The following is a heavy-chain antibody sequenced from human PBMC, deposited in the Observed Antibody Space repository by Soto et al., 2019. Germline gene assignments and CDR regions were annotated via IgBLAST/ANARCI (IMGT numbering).Heavy chain of an antibody. Sequence: QVQLVESGGGVVQPGRSLRLSCAASGFTFSSYGMHWVRQAPGKGLEWVAVIWYDGSNKYYADSVKGRFTISRDNSKNTLYLQMNSLRAEDTAVYYCARGSGYDRSDYFDYWGQGTLVTVSS. J-gene: IGHJ4*02. CDR2: IWYDGSNK. D-gene: IGHD5-12*01. V-gene: IGHV3-33*01. CDR3: ARGSGYDRSDYFDY. CDR1: GFTFSSYG.